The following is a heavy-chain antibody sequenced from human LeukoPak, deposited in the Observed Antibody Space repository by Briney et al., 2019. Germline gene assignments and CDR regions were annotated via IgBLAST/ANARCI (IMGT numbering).Heavy chain of an antibody. J-gene: IGHJ4*02. Sequence: GGSLRLSCAASGFTFDDYAMHWVRQAPGKGLEWVSGISWNSGSIGYADSVKGRFTISRDNAKNSLYLQMNSLGAEDTALYYCAKGNVEMATPQDYWGQGTLVTVSS. CDR3: AKGNVEMATPQDY. CDR1: GFTFDDYA. CDR2: ISWNSGSI. V-gene: IGHV3-9*01. D-gene: IGHD5-12*01.